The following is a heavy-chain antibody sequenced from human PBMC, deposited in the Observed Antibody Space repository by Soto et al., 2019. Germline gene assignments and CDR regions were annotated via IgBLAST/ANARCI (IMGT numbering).Heavy chain of an antibody. CDR2: ISGSAGST. CDR3: ASNMVFGEYGLDV. J-gene: IGHJ6*02. D-gene: IGHD3-10*02. Sequence: PGGSLRLSCAASGLTFSSYAMSWVRQAPGKGLEWVSAISGSAGSTYYADSVKGRFTISRDNSKNTLYLQMNSLRAEDTAVYYCASNMVFGEYGLDVWGQGTTVTVSS. V-gene: IGHV3-23*01. CDR1: GLTFSSYA.